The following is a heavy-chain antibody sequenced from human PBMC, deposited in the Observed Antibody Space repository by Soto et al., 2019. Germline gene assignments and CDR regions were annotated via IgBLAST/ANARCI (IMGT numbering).Heavy chain of an antibody. CDR2: ISGSGGST. CDR1: GFTFSSYA. CDR3: ARRGSGSDYDY. V-gene: IGHV3-23*01. Sequence: EVPLLESGGGLVQPGGSLRLSCVASGFTFSSYAMRWVRQAPGKGLEWVSAISGSGGSTYYADSVKGRFTISRDNSKNTLYLQMNSLRAEDTAVYYCARRGSGSDYDYWGQGTLVTVSS. D-gene: IGHD1-26*01. J-gene: IGHJ4*02.